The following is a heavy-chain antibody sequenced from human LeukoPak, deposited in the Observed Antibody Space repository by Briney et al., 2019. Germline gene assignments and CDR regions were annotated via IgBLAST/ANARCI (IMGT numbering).Heavy chain of an antibody. CDR3: ARVGGAMVRGARAYMYYFDY. V-gene: IGHV4-4*07. CDR1: GGSISSYY. CDR2: IYTSGST. Sequence: SETLSLTCTVSGGSISSYYWSWIRQPAGKGLEWIGRIYTSGSTNYNPSLKSRVTMSVDTSKNQFSLKLSSVTAADTAVYYCARVGGAMVRGARAYMYYFDYWGQGTLVTVSS. D-gene: IGHD3-10*01. J-gene: IGHJ4*02.